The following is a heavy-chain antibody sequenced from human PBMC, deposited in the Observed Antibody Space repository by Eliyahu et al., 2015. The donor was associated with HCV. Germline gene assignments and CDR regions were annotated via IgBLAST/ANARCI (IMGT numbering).Heavy chain of an antibody. J-gene: IGHJ4*02. CDR3: ARDSATVTTLLDY. CDR1: GFXFSSYG. D-gene: IGHD4-17*01. Sequence: QVQLVESGGGVVQPGXSLXLSCAASGFXFSSYGMHWVRQAPGKGLEWVAVIWYDGSNKYYADSVKGRFTISRDNSKNTLYLQMNSLRAEDTAVYYCARDSATVTTLLDYWGQGTLVTVSS. V-gene: IGHV3-33*01. CDR2: IWYDGSNK.